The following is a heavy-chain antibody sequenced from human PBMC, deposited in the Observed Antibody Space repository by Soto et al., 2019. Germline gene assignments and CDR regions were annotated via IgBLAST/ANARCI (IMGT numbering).Heavy chain of an antibody. CDR2: FDPEDGET. J-gene: IGHJ6*03. V-gene: IGHV1-24*01. D-gene: IGHD1-7*01. Sequence: ASVKVACKVSGYTLTGLSMHWVRQAPGKGLEWMGGFDPEDGETIYAQKFQGRVTMTEDTSTDTAYMELSSLRSEDTAVYYCATWGYFAGTTDYYYYYYMDVWGKGTTVTVSS. CDR3: ATWGYFAGTTDYYYYYYMDV. CDR1: GYTLTGLS.